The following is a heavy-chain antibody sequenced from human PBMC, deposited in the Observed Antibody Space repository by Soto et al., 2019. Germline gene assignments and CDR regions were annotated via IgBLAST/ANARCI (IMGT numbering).Heavy chain of an antibody. V-gene: IGHV3-33*01. D-gene: IGHD2-2*01. J-gene: IGHJ6*03. CDR2: LWNDGTNK. CDR3: ATGFSTSCYGPTCYYYYYYMDV. CDR1: GFTLSNFG. Sequence: GGSLRLSCAASGFTLSNFGMHWVRQAPGKGLEWVALLWNDGTNKDYADSVKGRFTISRDNSKDTLYLQMDSLRAEDTAVYYCATGFSTSCYGPTCYYYYYYMDVWGKGTTVTVS.